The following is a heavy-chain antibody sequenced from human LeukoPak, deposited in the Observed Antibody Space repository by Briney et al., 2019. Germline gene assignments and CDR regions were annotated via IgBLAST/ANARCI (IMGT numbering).Heavy chain of an antibody. CDR2: ISSSGSTI. CDR3: AKGGLDFGGTVYMDV. D-gene: IGHD3-10*01. CDR1: GFTFSSYE. V-gene: IGHV3-48*03. J-gene: IGHJ6*03. Sequence: GGSLRLSCAASGFTFSSYEMNWVRQAPGKGLEWVSYISSSGSTIYYADSVKGRFTISRDNAKNSLYLQMNSLRAEDTAVYYCAKGGLDFGGTVYMDVWGKGTTVTIS.